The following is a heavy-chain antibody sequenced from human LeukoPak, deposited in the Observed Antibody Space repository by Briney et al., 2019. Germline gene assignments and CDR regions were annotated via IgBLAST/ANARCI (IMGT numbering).Heavy chain of an antibody. D-gene: IGHD6-25*01. CDR1: GGSISPYF. J-gene: IGHJ5*02. CDR3: ARDSSGDGYSSGYH. Sequence: SETLSLTCTVSGGSISPYFWTWIRQPPGKGLEWIGEINHSGSTNYNPSLKSRVTISVDTSKNQFSLKLSSVTAADTAVYYCARDSSGDGYSSGYHWGQGTLVTVSS. V-gene: IGHV4-34*01. CDR2: INHSGST.